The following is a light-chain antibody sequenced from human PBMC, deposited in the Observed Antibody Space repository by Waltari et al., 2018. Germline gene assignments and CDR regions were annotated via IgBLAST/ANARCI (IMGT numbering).Light chain of an antibody. Sequence: EIVLTQSPATLSLSPGERATLPCRASQTVSSYVAWYQQKPGQAPRLLIYDASNRATGIPARFSGSGSGTDFTLTISSLEPEDFAVYYCHQRSTWPLTFGGGTKVEVK. J-gene: IGKJ4*01. V-gene: IGKV3-11*01. CDR3: HQRSTWPLT. CDR2: DAS. CDR1: QTVSSY.